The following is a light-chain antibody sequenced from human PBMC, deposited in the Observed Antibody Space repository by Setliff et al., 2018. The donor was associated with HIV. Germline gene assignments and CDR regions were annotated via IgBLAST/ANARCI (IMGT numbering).Light chain of an antibody. CDR2: EVS. CDR1: SSDVGAYNY. Sequence: HSALTQPPSASGSPGQSVIISCTGTSSDVGAYNYVSWYQQHPGKAPKLMIYEVSKRPSGVPDRFSGSKSGNTASLTVSGLQAEDEADYYCSSYGGNNNKVFGTGTKVTVL. J-gene: IGLJ1*01. V-gene: IGLV2-8*01. CDR3: SSYGGNNNKV.